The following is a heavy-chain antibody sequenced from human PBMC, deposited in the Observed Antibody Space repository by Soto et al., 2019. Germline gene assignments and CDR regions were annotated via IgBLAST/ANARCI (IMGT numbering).Heavy chain of an antibody. D-gene: IGHD6-19*01. CDR1: GFTFSSYA. CDR3: AGSSDWYAWFDP. CDR2: ISGSGGST. Sequence: GGSLRLSCAASGFTFSSYAMSWVRQAPGKGLEWVSAISGSGGSTCYADSVKGRFTISRDNSKSTLYLRMNSLRAEDTAVYYCAGSSDWYAWFDPWGQGTLVTVS. J-gene: IGHJ5*02. V-gene: IGHV3-23*01.